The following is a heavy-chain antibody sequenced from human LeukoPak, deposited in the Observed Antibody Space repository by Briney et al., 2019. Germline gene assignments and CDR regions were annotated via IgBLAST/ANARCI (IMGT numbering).Heavy chain of an antibody. Sequence: GGSLRLSCAASGFTFSSYSMNWVRQAPGKGLEWVSSISSSSSYIYYADSVKGRFTISRDNAKNSPYLQMNSLRAEDTAVYYCARDGATTIFGVVTFDYWGQGTLVTVSS. CDR2: ISSSSSYI. CDR3: ARDGATTIFGVVTFDY. V-gene: IGHV3-21*01. CDR1: GFTFSSYS. D-gene: IGHD3-3*01. J-gene: IGHJ4*02.